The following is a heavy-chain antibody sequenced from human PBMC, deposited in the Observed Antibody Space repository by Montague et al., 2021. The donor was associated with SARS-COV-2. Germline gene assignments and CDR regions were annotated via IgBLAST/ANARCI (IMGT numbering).Heavy chain of an antibody. Sequence: CAISGDSVSRNSAAWNWIRQSPSRGLEWLGRTYYRSKWYNDYAVSVKSRITINPDTSKNQFSLQLNSVTPEYTAVYYCARGGWGAPGTGRLFDYWGQGTLVTVSS. J-gene: IGHJ4*02. CDR1: GDSVSRNSAA. D-gene: IGHD3-10*01. CDR2: TYYRSKWYN. CDR3: ARGGWGAPGTGRLFDY. V-gene: IGHV6-1*01.